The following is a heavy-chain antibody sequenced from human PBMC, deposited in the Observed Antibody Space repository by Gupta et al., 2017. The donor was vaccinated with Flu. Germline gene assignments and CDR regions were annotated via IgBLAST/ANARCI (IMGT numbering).Heavy chain of an antibody. CDR1: GYDFSTFA. D-gene: IGHD4-17*01. CDR2: IGTYIGDT. V-gene: IGHV1-18*01. Sequence: QVQVVQSGAEMKKPGASVKVSCKASGYDFSTFAINWVRQAPGQGLEWMGWIGTYIGDTNYAQKFQGRLTLTTDTSTSTAYMDLRSLTYDDTAVYYGARVNPFTYGSAFDIWGQGTRVTVS. J-gene: IGHJ3*02. CDR3: ARVNPFTYGSAFDI.